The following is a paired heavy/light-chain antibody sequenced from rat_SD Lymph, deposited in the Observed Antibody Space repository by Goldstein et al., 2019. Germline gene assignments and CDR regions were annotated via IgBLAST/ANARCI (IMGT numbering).Light chain of an antibody. Sequence: DTVLTQSPALAVSPGERVTISCRASESVSTLMHWYQQKPGQQPKLLIYLASNLESGVPARFSGSGSGTDFTLTIDPVEADDTATYYCQQSWNDPWTFGGGTKLELK. CDR3: QQSWNDPWT. CDR2: LAS. V-gene: IGKV3S9*01. J-gene: IGKJ1*01. CDR1: ESVSTL.
Heavy chain of an antibody. J-gene: IGHJ2*01. D-gene: IGHD1-11*01. Sequence: EVQLQQSGPELRRPGSSVKLSCKASGYSITDYLMHWVKHRPEHGLEWIGWIDPEDGETKYAQKFQSKATLTADTSSNTAYMQLSSLTSEDTATYFCASSPSDTEGIPYWGQGVMVTVSS. CDR2: IDPEDGET. CDR3: ASSPSDTEGIPY. V-gene: IGHV1-8*01. CDR1: GYSITDYL.